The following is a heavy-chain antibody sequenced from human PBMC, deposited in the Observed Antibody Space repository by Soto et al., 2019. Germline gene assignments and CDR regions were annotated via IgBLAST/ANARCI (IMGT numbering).Heavy chain of an antibody. CDR2: VYYNGFT. J-gene: IGHJ5*02. D-gene: IGHD3-3*01. V-gene: IGHV4-39*01. Sequence: SETLSLTCTVSGGSISNTNYYXGWIRQPPGKGLEWIGNVYYNGFTYYNPSLKSRVTMFVDTSKNHFSLKMTSVTAADTAVYYCARQDDFWSGSNWFDPWGQGTLVTVSS. CDR1: GGSISNTNYY. CDR3: ARQDDFWSGSNWFDP.